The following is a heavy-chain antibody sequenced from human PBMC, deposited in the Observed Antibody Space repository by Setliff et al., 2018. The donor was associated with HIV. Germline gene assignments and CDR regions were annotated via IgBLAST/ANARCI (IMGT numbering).Heavy chain of an antibody. J-gene: IGHJ4*02. CDR2: IYYSGNT. V-gene: IGHV4-31*03. CDR1: GGSISSGGYY. D-gene: IGHD6-13*01. CDR3: ARGIAAAGGYFDY. Sequence: SETLSLTCTVSGGSISSGGYYWNWIRQHPGKGLEWIGYIYYSGNTYYNPSLKSRITISLDTSKNQFSLKLSSVTTADTAVYYCARGIAAAGGYFDYWGPGTLVTVSS.